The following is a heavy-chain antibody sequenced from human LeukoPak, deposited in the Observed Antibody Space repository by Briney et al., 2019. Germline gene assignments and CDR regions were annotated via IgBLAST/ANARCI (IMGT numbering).Heavy chain of an antibody. V-gene: IGHV4-34*01. CDR1: GGSFSGYY. CDR3: ARGQLPDNYYYYGMDV. CDR2: INHSGST. Sequence: ASETLSLTCAVYGGSFSGYYWSGIRQPPGKGLEWIGEINHSGSTNYNPSLKSRVTISVDTSKNQFSLKLSSVTAADTAVYYCARGQLPDNYYYYGMDVWGQGTTVTVSS. J-gene: IGHJ6*02. D-gene: IGHD2-2*01.